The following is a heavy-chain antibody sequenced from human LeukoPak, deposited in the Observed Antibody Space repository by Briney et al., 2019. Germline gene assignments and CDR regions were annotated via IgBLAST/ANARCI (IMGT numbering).Heavy chain of an antibody. Sequence: SETLSLTCSVSGGSISSYYWSWIRQPPGKGLEWIGYIYYSGSTNYNPSPKSRVAMSVDTSKNQFSLKLSSVTAADTAVYYCARAGSSAYVLDYWGQGTLVTVSS. CDR3: ARAGSSAYVLDY. D-gene: IGHD3-22*01. CDR1: GGSISSYY. CDR2: IYYSGST. V-gene: IGHV4-59*01. J-gene: IGHJ4*02.